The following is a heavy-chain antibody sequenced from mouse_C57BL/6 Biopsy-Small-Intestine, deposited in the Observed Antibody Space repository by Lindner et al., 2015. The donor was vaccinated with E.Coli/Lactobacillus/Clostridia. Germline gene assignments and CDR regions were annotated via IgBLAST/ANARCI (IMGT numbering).Heavy chain of an antibody. J-gene: IGHJ2*01. Sequence: VQLQESGTELVKPGASVKLSCKASGYTFTSYWMHWVKQRPGQGLEWIGNINPGHGGTNYNEKFKSRATLTVDKSSSTAYMQLSSLTSEDSAVYYCARDYDGSSTFDYWGQGTTLTVSS. CDR3: ARDYDGSSTFDY. CDR1: GYTFTSYW. V-gene: IGHV1-53*01. D-gene: IGHD1-1*01. CDR2: INPGHGGT.